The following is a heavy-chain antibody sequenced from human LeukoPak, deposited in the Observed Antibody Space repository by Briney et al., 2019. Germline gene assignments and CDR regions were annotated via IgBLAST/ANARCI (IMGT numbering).Heavy chain of an antibody. D-gene: IGHD3-22*01. Sequence: SPTLSLTFAISGDSVSSNSAAWNWIRQSPSRGLEWLGRTYYRSKWYNDYAVSVKSRITINPDTSKNQFSLQLNSVTPEDTAVYYCARADYDSSGYFSSPFDYWGQGTLVTVSS. J-gene: IGHJ4*02. CDR1: GDSVSSNSAA. V-gene: IGHV6-1*01. CDR2: TYYRSKWYN. CDR3: ARADYDSSGYFSSPFDY.